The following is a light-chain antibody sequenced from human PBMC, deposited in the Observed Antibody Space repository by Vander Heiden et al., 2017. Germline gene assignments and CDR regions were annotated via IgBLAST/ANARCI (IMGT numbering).Light chain of an antibody. CDR3: QLYGSSPRLT. Sequence: ETVLTQSPGTLSLSPGERATLSCRASQSVSSSYLGGYQQKPGQAPRLLIYGASSRATGIPDRFSGSGSGTDFTLTISRLEPEDFAVYYCQLYGSSPRLTFGGGTKVEIK. CDR2: GAS. J-gene: IGKJ4*01. V-gene: IGKV3-20*01. CDR1: QSVSSSY.